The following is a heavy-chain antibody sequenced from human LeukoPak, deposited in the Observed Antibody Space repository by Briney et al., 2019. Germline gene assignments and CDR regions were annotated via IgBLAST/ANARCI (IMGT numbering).Heavy chain of an antibody. Sequence: GGSLRLSCAASGFTFSSYSMNWARQAPGKGLEWVSSISSSSSYIYYADSVKGRFTISRDNAKNSLYLQMNSLRAEDTAVYYCAREACSSTSCSDYWGQGTLVTVSS. V-gene: IGHV3-21*01. CDR1: GFTFSSYS. J-gene: IGHJ4*02. CDR2: ISSSSSYI. CDR3: AREACSSTSCSDY. D-gene: IGHD2-2*01.